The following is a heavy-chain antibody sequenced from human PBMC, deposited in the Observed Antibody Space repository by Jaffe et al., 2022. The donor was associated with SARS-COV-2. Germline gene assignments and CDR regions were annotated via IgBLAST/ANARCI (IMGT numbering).Heavy chain of an antibody. CDR1: GGSISSSSYY. D-gene: IGHD3-22*01. CDR3: WPDSSGYYAGTG. CDR2: IYYSGST. Sequence: QLQLQESGPGLVKPSETLSLTCTVSGGSISSSSYYWGWIRQPPGKGLEWIGSIYYSGSTYYNPSLKSRVTISIDTSKNQFSLKLSSVTAADTAVYYCWPDSSGYYAGTGWGQGTLVTVSS. J-gene: IGHJ4*02. V-gene: IGHV4-39*01.